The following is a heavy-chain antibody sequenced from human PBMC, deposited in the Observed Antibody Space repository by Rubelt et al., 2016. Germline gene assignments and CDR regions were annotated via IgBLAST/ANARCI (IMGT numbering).Heavy chain of an antibody. CDR2: INWNGGST. V-gene: IGHV3-20*04. J-gene: IGHJ4*02. Sequence: EVQLVESGGELVQPGWSLRLSCAASGFSVSSNYMTWVRQAPGKGLEWVSGINWNGGSTGYADSVKGRFTISRDNAKNSLDLQMSSLRAEDTALYYCAKAAAGTHFDYWGQGTLVTVSS. CDR1: GFSVSSNY. D-gene: IGHD6-13*01. CDR3: AKAAAGTHFDY.